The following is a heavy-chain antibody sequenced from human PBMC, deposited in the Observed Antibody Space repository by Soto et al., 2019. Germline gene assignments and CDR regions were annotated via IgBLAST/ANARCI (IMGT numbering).Heavy chain of an antibody. CDR2: TYYRSKWST. CDR3: ARALAGSYDY. V-gene: IGHV6-1*01. D-gene: IGHD1-26*01. J-gene: IGHJ4*02. Sequence: SQTLSLTCAISGDSVSSKSASWNLIRQSPSRGLEWLGRTYYRSKWSTDYAVSVKGRITVNPDTSKNHFSLQLNSVTPDDTAVYYCARALAGSYDYWGQGTLVTVSS. CDR1: GDSVSSKSAS.